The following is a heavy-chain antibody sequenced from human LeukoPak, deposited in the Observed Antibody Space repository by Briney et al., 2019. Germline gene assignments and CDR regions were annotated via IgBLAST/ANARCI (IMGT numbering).Heavy chain of an antibody. J-gene: IGHJ6*04. D-gene: IGHD2-2*01. CDR1: GGTFSSYA. V-gene: IGHV1-69*01. CDR2: IIPIFGTA. CDR3: ARGQHCSSTSCYEGGLDYYYYYGMDV. Sequence: SVKVSCKASGGTFSSYAISWVRQAPGQGLEWMGGIIPIFGTANYAQKFQGRVTITADESTSTAYMELSSLRSEDTAVSYCARGQHCSSTSCYEGGLDYYYYYGMDVWGKGTTVTVSS.